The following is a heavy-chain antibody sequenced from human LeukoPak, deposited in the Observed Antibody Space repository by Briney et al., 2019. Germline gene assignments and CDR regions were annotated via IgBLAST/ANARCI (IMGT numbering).Heavy chain of an antibody. CDR2: ISSSSSYI. CDR3: AKDRVGGGMDV. V-gene: IGHV3-21*04. J-gene: IGHJ6*02. Sequence: GGSLRLSCAASGFTFSSYWMSWVRQAPGKGLEWVSSISSSSSYIYYADSVKGRFTISRDNAKNSLYLQMNSLRAEDTAVYYCAKDRVGGGMDVWGQGTTVTVSS. CDR1: GFTFSSYW. D-gene: IGHD3-16*01.